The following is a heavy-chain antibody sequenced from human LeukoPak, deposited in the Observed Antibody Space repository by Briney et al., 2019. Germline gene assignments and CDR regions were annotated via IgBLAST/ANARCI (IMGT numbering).Heavy chain of an antibody. CDR3: ACLTTADAFDI. CDR1: GYSISSGYL. Sequence: SETLSLTCTVSGYSISSGYLWGRIRQPPGKGQEWIGSIDGSGSSYYNPSLKSRVTISVDTSKYQFSLKLSSVTAADTAVYYCACLTTADAFDIWGQGTMVTVSS. CDR2: IDGSGSS. V-gene: IGHV4-38-2*02. D-gene: IGHD3-22*01. J-gene: IGHJ3*02.